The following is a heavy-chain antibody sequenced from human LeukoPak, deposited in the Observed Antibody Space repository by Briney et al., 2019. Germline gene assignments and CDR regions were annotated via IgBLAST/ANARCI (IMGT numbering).Heavy chain of an antibody. CDR1: GFTFSNYW. CDR2: LNADGNSI. CDR3: AREGVELRYFDWLIRFDY. D-gene: IGHD3-9*01. Sequence: GGSLRLSCAASGFTFSNYWMHWVRQAPGKGLVWVSHLNADGNSITYADSVRGRFTISRDNAKNSLYLQMNSLRAEDTAVYYCAREGVELRYFDWLIRFDYWGQGTLVTVSS. J-gene: IGHJ4*02. V-gene: IGHV3-74*01.